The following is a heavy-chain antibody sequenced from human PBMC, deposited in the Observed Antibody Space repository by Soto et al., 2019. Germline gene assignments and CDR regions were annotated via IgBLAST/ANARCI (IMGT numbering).Heavy chain of an antibody. CDR2: ITNRGGST. Sequence: EVHLLESGGGLVQPGGSLRLSCAASGFTFSSFAMSWVRPDPGKGLEWVSGITNRGGSTYYADSVKGRFTISRDNSKNMLYLHMNSLRAEDTAVYLCAKGAPGHCSAGSCYLSHPTPDYWGQGTLVTVSS. V-gene: IGHV3-23*01. CDR3: AKGAPGHCSAGSCYLSHPTPDY. D-gene: IGHD2-15*01. CDR1: GFTFSSFA. J-gene: IGHJ4*02.